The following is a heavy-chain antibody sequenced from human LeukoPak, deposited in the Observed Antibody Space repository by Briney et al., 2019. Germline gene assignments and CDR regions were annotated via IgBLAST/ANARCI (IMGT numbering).Heavy chain of an antibody. CDR2: IGNSDET. CDR1: GFFFNTNA. CDR3: AKVYYDILTGYYTPLSFDY. J-gene: IGHJ4*02. Sequence: GGSLRLSCAASGFFFNTNAMSWVRQAPGMGLEWVAAIGNSDETYYADSVKGRFTISRDNSKNTLYLQMNSLRAEDTAVYYCAKVYYDILTGYYTPLSFDYWGQGTLVTVSS. D-gene: IGHD3-9*01. V-gene: IGHV3-23*01.